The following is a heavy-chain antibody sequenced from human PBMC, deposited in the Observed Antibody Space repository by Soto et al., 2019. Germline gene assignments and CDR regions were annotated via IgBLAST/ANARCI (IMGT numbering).Heavy chain of an antibody. CDR1: GFIFSDHH. CDR3: ARDSTTYAFDI. Sequence: PGGSLRLSCAASGFIFSDHHMDWFRQAPGEGLDWVGRIRNKRPGHTTEYAASVIGRFTTSRDDSKNSVYLQMNSLKTEDTAVYYCARDSTTYAFDIWGQGTMGTVSS. D-gene: IGHD2-2*01. CDR2: IRNKRPGHTT. J-gene: IGHJ3*02. V-gene: IGHV3-72*01.